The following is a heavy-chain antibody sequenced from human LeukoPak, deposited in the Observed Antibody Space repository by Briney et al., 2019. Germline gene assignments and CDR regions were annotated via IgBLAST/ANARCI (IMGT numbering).Heavy chain of an antibody. CDR1: GGTISSSSYY. D-gene: IGHD5-18*01. Sequence: PSETLSLTRTVSGGTISSSSYYWGWIRQPPGKGLEWIGNIYYSGSTYYNPSLKSRVTISGDTSKNQFSLKLSSVTAADTAVYYCARQVDTAMGRFDYWGQGTLVTVSS. J-gene: IGHJ4*02. V-gene: IGHV4-39*01. CDR3: ARQVDTAMGRFDY. CDR2: IYYSGST.